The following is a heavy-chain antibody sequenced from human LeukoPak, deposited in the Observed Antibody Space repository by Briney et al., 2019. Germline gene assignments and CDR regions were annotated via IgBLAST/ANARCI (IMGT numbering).Heavy chain of an antibody. CDR3: ARSQLTSSWYKSAFDI. Sequence: SETLSLTCTVSGGSISRSSYYWGWIRQPPGKGLEWIGSIYYSGSTYYNPSLKSRVTLSVDTSKNQFSLKLSSVTAADTAVYYCARSQLTSSWYKSAFDIWGQGTMVTVSS. CDR2: IYYSGST. J-gene: IGHJ3*02. V-gene: IGHV4-39*07. CDR1: GGSISRSSYY. D-gene: IGHD6-13*01.